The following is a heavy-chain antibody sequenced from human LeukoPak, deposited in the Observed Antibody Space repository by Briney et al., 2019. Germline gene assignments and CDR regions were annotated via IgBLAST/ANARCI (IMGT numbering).Heavy chain of an antibody. D-gene: IGHD5-18*01. CDR3: ARVRGNSGSYFDY. V-gene: IGHV3-30*04. Sequence: GGSLRLSCAASGFTFSSYAMHWVRQAPGKGLEWVAVISYDGSNKYYADSVKGRFTISRDSSKNTLYLQMNSLRAEDTAVYYCARVRGNSGSYFDYWGQGTLVTVSS. CDR1: GFTFSSYA. J-gene: IGHJ4*02. CDR2: ISYDGSNK.